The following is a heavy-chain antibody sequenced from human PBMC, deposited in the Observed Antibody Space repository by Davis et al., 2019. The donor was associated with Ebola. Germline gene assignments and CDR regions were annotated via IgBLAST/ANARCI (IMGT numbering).Heavy chain of an antibody. D-gene: IGHD7-27*01. CDR1: GFTFSDYY. Sequence: PGGSLRLSCAASGFTFSDYYMSWIRQAPGKGLEWVSHISSSGRTIYYADSVKGRFTISRDNAKKSLYLDMSSVRVDDTAVYYCATDNWGPALWGQGTLVTVSS. CDR2: ISSSGRTI. V-gene: IGHV3-11*04. CDR3: ATDNWGPAL. J-gene: IGHJ4*02.